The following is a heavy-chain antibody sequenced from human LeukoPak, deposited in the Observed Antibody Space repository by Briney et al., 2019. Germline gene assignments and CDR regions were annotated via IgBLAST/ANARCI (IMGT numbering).Heavy chain of an antibody. D-gene: IGHD5-24*01. CDR3: ARDIDGYNAVSN. CDR1: GGSISSSSYY. Sequence: SETLSLTCTVSGGSISSSSYYWGWIRQPPGKGLEWIGSIYYSGSTYYNPSLKSRVTISVDTSKNQFSLKLSSVTAADTAVYYCARDIDGYNAVSNWGQGTLVTVSS. V-gene: IGHV4-39*07. CDR2: IYYSGST. J-gene: IGHJ4*02.